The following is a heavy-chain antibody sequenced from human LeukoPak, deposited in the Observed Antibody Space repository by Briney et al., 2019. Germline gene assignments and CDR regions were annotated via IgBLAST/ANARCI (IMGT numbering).Heavy chain of an antibody. Sequence: ASVKVSCKASGYTFTSYAMHWVRQAPGQRLEWMGWINAGNGNTKYSQKFQGRVTITRDTSASTAYMELSSLRSEDTAVYYCARDESMVRGVLNWFDPWGQGTLVTVPS. CDR2: INAGNGNT. CDR1: GYTFTSYA. D-gene: IGHD3-10*01. CDR3: ARDESMVRGVLNWFDP. V-gene: IGHV1-3*01. J-gene: IGHJ5*02.